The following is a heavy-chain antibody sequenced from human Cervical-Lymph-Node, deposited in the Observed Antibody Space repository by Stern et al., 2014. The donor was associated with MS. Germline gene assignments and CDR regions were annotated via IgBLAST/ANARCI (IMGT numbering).Heavy chain of an antibody. J-gene: IGHJ4*02. D-gene: IGHD4-23*01. CDR2: ISHSSSTI. CDR3: ARDRDGGNAHGY. V-gene: IGHV3-48*02. CDR1: GFIFSDYS. Sequence: EVQLEESGGGLVQPGGSLRLSCAASGFIFSDYSMNWVRQAPGKGLEWVSYISHSSSTIFYADSVKGRFTISRDSAKNSLYLQMNSLRDEDTAVYYCARDRDGGNAHGYWGQGTLVTVSS.